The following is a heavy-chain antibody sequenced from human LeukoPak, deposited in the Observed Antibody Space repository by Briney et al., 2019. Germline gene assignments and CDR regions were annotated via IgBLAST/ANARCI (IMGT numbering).Heavy chain of an antibody. J-gene: IGHJ4*02. D-gene: IGHD4-17*01. Sequence: GGSLRLSCAASGFTLSSYSMNWVRQAPGKGLEWVSYISSSSSTIYYADSVKGRFTISRDNAKNSLYLQMNSLRAEDTAVYYCARALPTVTAVKEFDYWGQGTLVTVSS. CDR1: GFTLSSYS. V-gene: IGHV3-48*01. CDR2: ISSSSSTI. CDR3: ARALPTVTAVKEFDY.